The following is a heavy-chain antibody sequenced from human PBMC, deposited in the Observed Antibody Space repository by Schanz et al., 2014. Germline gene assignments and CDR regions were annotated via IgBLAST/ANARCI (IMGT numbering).Heavy chain of an antibody. CDR3: AREQIMAAAGLVDY. Sequence: VQLVESGGGVVQFGRSLRLSCVASGFTFSSYSMNWVRQAPGKGLEWVSSIISSSSYIYYADSVKGRFTISRDNAKNSLYLQMNSLRAEDTAVYYCAREQIMAAAGLVDYWGHGTLGTVSS. J-gene: IGHJ4*01. V-gene: IGHV3-21*04. CDR1: GFTFSSYS. D-gene: IGHD6-13*01. CDR2: IISSSSYI.